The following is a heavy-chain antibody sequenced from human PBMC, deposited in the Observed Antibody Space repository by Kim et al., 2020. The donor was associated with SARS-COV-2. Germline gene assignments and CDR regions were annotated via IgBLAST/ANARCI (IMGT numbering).Heavy chain of an antibody. Sequence: QGVTGRFVFSLDTSVSTAYLQISSLKAEDTAVYYCARDLGQQLVEVSFDYWGQGTLVTVSS. D-gene: IGHD6-13*01. J-gene: IGHJ4*02. CDR3: ARDLGQQLVEVSFDY. V-gene: IGHV7-4-1*02.